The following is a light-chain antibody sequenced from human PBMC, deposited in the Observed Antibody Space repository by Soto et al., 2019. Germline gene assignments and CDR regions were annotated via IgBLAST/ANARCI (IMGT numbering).Light chain of an antibody. CDR1: NLGSKS. CDR2: GDT. J-gene: IGLJ3*02. CDR3: QVWDSGSGQVV. V-gene: IGLV3-21*02. Sequence: SYELTQPPSVSAAPGQTASITCGGNNLGSKSVHWYQQQPGQAPVLVVYGDTDRPSGIPERLSGYKSGNTGTLTISRVEAGDEADFYCQVWDSGSGQVVFGGGTKVTVL.